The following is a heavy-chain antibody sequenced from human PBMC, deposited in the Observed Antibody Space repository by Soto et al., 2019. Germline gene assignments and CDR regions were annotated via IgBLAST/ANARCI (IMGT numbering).Heavy chain of an antibody. J-gene: IGHJ4*02. CDR3: ARADECSGGSCYSSIDY. Sequence: QVQLVQTGAEVKKPGSSVKVSCKASGGTFSSYAISWVRQAPGQGLEWMGGIIPIFGTANYAQKFQGRVTITADKSTSTAYMELSSLRSEDTSVYYCARADECSGGSCYSSIDYWGQGTLVTVSS. CDR1: GGTFSSYA. V-gene: IGHV1-69*06. D-gene: IGHD2-15*01. CDR2: IIPIFGTA.